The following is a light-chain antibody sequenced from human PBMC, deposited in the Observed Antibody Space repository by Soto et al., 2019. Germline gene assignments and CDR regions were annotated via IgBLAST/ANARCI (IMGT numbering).Light chain of an antibody. V-gene: IGKV1-12*01. J-gene: IGKJ5*01. CDR1: QSISNW. Sequence: IQMTQYTSTLSASVGDRVTITCRASQSISNWLAWYQQKPGKAPKIMIYAASSLQGGVPSRFSGSGSGTEFTLTISSLQPEDFATYYCQQASSFPPTSGKGTRLE. CDR3: QQASSFPPT. CDR2: AAS.